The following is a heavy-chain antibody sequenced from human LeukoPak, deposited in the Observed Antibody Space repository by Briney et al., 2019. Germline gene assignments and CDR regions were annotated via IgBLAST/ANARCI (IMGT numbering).Heavy chain of an antibody. V-gene: IGHV3-7*01. CDR3: ARKVGKYSGWYNY. CDR2: INQDGSGQ. CDR1: GFTFSSYW. J-gene: IGHJ4*02. Sequence: GGSLRLSCGASGFTFSSYWMSRVRQAPGKGLEWVANINQDGSGQYYVDSVKGRFTISRDNAKNSLSLQMNSLRAEDTAMYYCARKVGKYSGWYNYWSQGTLVTVSS. D-gene: IGHD6-19*01.